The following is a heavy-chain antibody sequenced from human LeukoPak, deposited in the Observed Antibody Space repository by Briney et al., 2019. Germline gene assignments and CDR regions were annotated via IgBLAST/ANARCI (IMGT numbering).Heavy chain of an antibody. Sequence: GGSLRLSCAASGFTFSSYAMHWVRQAPGKGLEYVSAISSNGGSTYYANSVKGRFTISRDNSKNTLYLQMGSLRAEDMAVYYCARDPRSGYDYGYSYFDYWRQGTLVTVSS. CDR1: GFTFSSYA. J-gene: IGHJ4*02. V-gene: IGHV3-64*01. CDR3: ARDPRSGYDYGYSYFDY. CDR2: ISSNGGST. D-gene: IGHD5-12*01.